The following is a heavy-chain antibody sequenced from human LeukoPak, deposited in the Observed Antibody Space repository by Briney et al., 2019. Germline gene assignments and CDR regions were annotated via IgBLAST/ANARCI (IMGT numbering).Heavy chain of an antibody. Sequence: ASVKVSCTASGGTFSSYAISWVRQAPGQGLEWMGGIIPIFGTANYAQKFQGRVTITADESTSTAYMELSSLRSGDTAVYYCARDHCTNGVCYTDYYYYGMDVWGQGTTVTVSS. CDR2: IIPIFGTA. D-gene: IGHD2-8*01. CDR3: ARDHCTNGVCYTDYYYYGMDV. CDR1: GGTFSSYA. V-gene: IGHV1-69*13. J-gene: IGHJ6*02.